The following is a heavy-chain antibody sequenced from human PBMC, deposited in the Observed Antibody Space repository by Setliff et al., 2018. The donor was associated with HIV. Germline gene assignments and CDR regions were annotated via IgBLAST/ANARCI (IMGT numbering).Heavy chain of an antibody. CDR1: GYTFTNYF. Sequence: ASVKVSCKASGYTFTNYFMHWVRQAPGEGLEWVGRVDPEDGETRYAMKFQGSVTISADTSTDTTYSSLTSLRSQDTAVYYCATVRIVGATEFDYWGQGTVVTVSS. CDR2: VDPEDGET. D-gene: IGHD1-26*01. J-gene: IGHJ4*02. CDR3: ATVRIVGATEFDY. V-gene: IGHV1-69-2*01.